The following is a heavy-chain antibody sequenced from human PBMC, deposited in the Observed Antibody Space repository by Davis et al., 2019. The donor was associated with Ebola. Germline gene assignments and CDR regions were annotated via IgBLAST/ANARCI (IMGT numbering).Heavy chain of an antibody. V-gene: IGHV4-59*12. D-gene: IGHD3-22*01. CDR2: IYHSGST. CDR3: ARDYYDSSGYLYYFDS. CDR1: GGSINNYF. J-gene: IGHJ4*02. Sequence: MPSETLSLTCTVSGGSINNYFWSWIRQPPGKGLEWIGEIYHSGSTNYNPSLKSRVTISVDKAKNQFSLKLNSVTAADTAVYYCARDYYDSSGYLYYFDSWGQGTLVTVSS.